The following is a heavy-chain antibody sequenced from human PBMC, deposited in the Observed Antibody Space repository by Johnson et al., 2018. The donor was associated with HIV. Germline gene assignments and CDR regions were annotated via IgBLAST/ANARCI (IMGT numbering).Heavy chain of an antibody. CDR1: GFTFSSYG. V-gene: IGHV3-30*14. Sequence: QVQLVESGGGVVQPGRSLRLSCAASGFTFSSYGMHWVRQAPGKGLNWVAVISYDGSNKDYADSVKGRFTISRDNSKNTLYLQMNSLRAEDTAVYYCARGEGIMNAFDIWGQGTMVTVSS. D-gene: IGHD3-16*01. CDR3: ARGEGIMNAFDI. J-gene: IGHJ3*02. CDR2: ISYDGSNK.